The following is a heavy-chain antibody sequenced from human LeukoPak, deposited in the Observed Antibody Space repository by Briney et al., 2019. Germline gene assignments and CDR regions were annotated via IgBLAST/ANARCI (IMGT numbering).Heavy chain of an antibody. CDR3: ARERGTGYSSSWYDY. V-gene: IGHV4-4*07. Sequence: SETLSLTCTVAGGSISSYYWSWIRQPAGKGLEWIGRIYTSGSTNYNPSLKSRVTMSVDTSKNQFSLKLSSVTAADTAVYYCARERGTGYSSSWYDYWGQGTLVTVSS. CDR2: IYTSGST. J-gene: IGHJ4*02. D-gene: IGHD6-13*01. CDR1: GGSISSYY.